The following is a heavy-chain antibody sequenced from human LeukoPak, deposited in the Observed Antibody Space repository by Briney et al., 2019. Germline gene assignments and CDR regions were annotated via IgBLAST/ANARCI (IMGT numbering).Heavy chain of an antibody. CDR3: ARTDYGGNFVHFDY. J-gene: IGHJ4*02. D-gene: IGHD4-23*01. Sequence: SETLSLTCTVSGGSISSYYWSWIRQPPGKGLEWIGYIYYSGSTYYNPSLKSRVTISVDTSKNQFSLKLNSVTAADTAVYYCARTDYGGNFVHFDYWGQGTLVTVSS. CDR1: GGSISSYY. V-gene: IGHV4-59*06. CDR2: IYYSGST.